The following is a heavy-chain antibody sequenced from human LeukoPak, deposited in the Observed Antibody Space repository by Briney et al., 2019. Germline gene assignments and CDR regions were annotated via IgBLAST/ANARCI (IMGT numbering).Heavy chain of an antibody. CDR1: GYTFTVYY. D-gene: IGHD5-18*01. CDR3: ASSTAMDYYYGMDV. CDR2: INPNSGGT. J-gene: IGHJ6*02. Sequence: ASVKVSCKASGYTFTVYYMHWVRQAPGQGREWMGWINPNSGGTNYAQKFQGRVTMTRDTSISTAYMELSRLRSDDTAVYYCASSTAMDYYYGMDVWGQGTTVTVSS. V-gene: IGHV1-2*02.